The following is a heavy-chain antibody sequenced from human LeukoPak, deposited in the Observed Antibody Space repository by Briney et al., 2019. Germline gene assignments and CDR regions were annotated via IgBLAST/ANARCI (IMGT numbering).Heavy chain of an antibody. CDR1: RFTFSSYG. J-gene: IGHJ4*02. D-gene: IGHD5-24*01. Sequence: GGSLRLSCAASRFTFSSYGMHWVRQAPGKGLEWVAVISYDGSNKYYADSVKGRFTISRDNSKNTLYLQMNSLRAEDTAVYYCAKDRDAFPDGLDYWGQGTLVTVSS. CDR2: ISYDGSNK. V-gene: IGHV3-30*18. CDR3: AKDRDAFPDGLDY.